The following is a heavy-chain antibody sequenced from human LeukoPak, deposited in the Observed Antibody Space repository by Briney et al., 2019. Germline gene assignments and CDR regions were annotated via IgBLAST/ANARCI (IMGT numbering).Heavy chain of an antibody. CDR2: IYHSGNT. CDR3: ARGYGDNSGAFDI. D-gene: IGHD4-23*01. Sequence: PSETLSLTCNVSGASMSSNYWSWIRQPPGKGLEWIGYIYHSGNTNYSPSLESRVTISLDRSKNQFSLRLSSVTAVDTAVYFCARGYGDNSGAFDIWGQGTLVTVSS. V-gene: IGHV4-59*12. J-gene: IGHJ3*02. CDR1: GASMSSNY.